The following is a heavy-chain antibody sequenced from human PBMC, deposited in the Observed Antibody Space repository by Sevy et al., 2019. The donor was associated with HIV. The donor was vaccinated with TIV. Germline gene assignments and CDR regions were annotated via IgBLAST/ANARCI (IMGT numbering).Heavy chain of an antibody. CDR3: ARGTISPLADY. CDR2: IYYSGST. J-gene: IGHJ4*02. V-gene: IGHV4-30-4*01. D-gene: IGHD3-3*01. CDR1: GGSISSGDYY. Sequence: SETLSLTCTVSGGSISSGDYYWSWIRQPPGKGLEWFGYIYYSGSTYYNPSLKSRVTISVDTSKNQFSLKLSSVTAADTAVYYCARGTISPLADYWGQGTLVTVSS.